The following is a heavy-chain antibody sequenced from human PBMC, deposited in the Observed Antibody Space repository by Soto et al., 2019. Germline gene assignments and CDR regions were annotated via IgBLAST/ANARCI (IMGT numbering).Heavy chain of an antibody. Sequence: ASVKVSCKASGYTFTSYDINWVRQATGQGLEWMGWMNPNSGNTGYAQKFQGRVTMTRNTSISTAYMELSSLRSEDTAVYYCARAQVTIFIDYYYGLDVWGQGTTVTASS. J-gene: IGHJ6*02. D-gene: IGHD3-3*01. CDR3: ARAQVTIFIDYYYGLDV. V-gene: IGHV1-8*01. CDR2: MNPNSGNT. CDR1: GYTFTSYD.